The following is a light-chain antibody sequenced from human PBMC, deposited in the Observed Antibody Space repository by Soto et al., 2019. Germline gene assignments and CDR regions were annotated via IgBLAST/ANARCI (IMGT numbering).Light chain of an antibody. CDR3: HQYKSYFRT. CDR1: QSIDTW. V-gene: IGKV1-5*03. CDR2: KAS. Sequence: DIQMTQSPSTLSASVGDRVTITCRASQSIDTWLAWYQQKPGKAPKLLIYKASNLESGVPSRFSGSGSGTEFTLTIGSLEPDDVATYHCHQYKSYFRTFGQGTKVEIK. J-gene: IGKJ1*01.